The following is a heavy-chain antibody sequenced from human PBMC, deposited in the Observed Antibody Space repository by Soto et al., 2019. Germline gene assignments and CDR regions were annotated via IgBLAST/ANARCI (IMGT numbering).Heavy chain of an antibody. J-gene: IGHJ4*02. CDR2: ISWNSGSI. Sequence: EVQLVESGGGLVQPGRSLRLSCAASGFTFDDYAMHWVRQAPGKGLEWVSGISWNSGSIGYADSVKGRFPISRDNAKNSLYLQMNSLRAEDTALYYCAKDVVAVAGTFSYFDYWGQGTLVTVSS. D-gene: IGHD6-19*01. CDR1: GFTFDDYA. V-gene: IGHV3-9*01. CDR3: AKDVVAVAGTFSYFDY.